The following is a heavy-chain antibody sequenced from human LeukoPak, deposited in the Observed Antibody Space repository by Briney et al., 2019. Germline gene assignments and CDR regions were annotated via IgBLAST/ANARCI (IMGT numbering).Heavy chain of an antibody. CDR2: IYSGGST. J-gene: IGHJ4*02. D-gene: IGHD1-26*01. V-gene: IGHV3-66*01. CDR3: ARVDGGSYWAFDY. CDR1: GFTVSSNY. Sequence: GGSLRLSCAASGFTVSSNYMSWVRQAPGKGLEWVSVIYSGGSTYYADSVKGRFTISRDNSKNTLYLQMNSLRAEDTAVYYCARVDGGSYWAFDYWGQGTLVTVSS.